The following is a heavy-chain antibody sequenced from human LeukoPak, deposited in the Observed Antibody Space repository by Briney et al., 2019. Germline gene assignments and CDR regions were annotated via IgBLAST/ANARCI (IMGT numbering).Heavy chain of an antibody. CDR2: IFYSGST. Sequence: SETLSLTCTVSGGSISSGGYYWGWIRQPPGKGLEWIGSIFYSGSTYYNPSLKSRVTISVDTSRNQFSLKLSSVTAADTAVYYCARHSSYHFDYWGQGTLVTVSS. J-gene: IGHJ4*02. CDR3: ARHSSYHFDY. D-gene: IGHD6-6*01. V-gene: IGHV4-39*01. CDR1: GGSISSGGYY.